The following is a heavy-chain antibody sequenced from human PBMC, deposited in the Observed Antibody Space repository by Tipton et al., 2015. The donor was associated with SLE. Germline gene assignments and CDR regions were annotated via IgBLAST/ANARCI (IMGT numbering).Heavy chain of an antibody. D-gene: IGHD6-19*01. V-gene: IGHV3-30*18. J-gene: IGHJ4*02. CDR2: IWYDGSNK. Sequence: SLRLSCAASGFTFSSYGMHWVRQAPGKGLEWVAVIWYDGSNKYYADSVKGRFTISRDNSKNTLYLQMNSLRAEDTAVYYCAKVGRRQWLVNWGQGTLVTVSS. CDR3: AKVGRRQWLVN. CDR1: GFTFSSYG.